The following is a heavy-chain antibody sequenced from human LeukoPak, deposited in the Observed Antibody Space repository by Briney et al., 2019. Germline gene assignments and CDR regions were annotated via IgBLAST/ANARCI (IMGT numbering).Heavy chain of an antibody. Sequence: GGSLRLSCAASGFTFSSFAMHCVRHAPDKGLEWVAVVSYDASNKFYADSVQGRFTISRDNSKNTLFLQINSLGAEDTAVFYCARARSVGPPTGFDYWGQGTLVTVSS. CDR3: ARARSVGPPTGFDY. V-gene: IGHV3-30-3*01. D-gene: IGHD4-23*01. CDR2: VSYDASNK. CDR1: GFTFSSFA. J-gene: IGHJ4*02.